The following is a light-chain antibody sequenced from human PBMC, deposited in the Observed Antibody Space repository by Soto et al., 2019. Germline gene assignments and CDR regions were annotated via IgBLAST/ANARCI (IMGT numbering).Light chain of an antibody. CDR3: CSFAHTGVL. Sequence: QSALTQPASVSGSPGQSITISCTGPSNDVGSSNLVSWYQQHPGKAPKLIIYEDTKRPSGVSNRFSGSKSGNTASLTVSALQAEDEADYYCCSFAHTGVLFGGGTKLTVL. J-gene: IGLJ3*02. CDR2: EDT. CDR1: SNDVGSSNL. V-gene: IGLV2-23*01.